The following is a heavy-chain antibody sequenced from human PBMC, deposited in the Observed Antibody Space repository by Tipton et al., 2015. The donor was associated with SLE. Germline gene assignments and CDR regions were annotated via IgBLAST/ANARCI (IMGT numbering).Heavy chain of an antibody. CDR3: AKRGAFLAWLLSLPGPSHPFDY. D-gene: IGHD3-3*02. CDR2: LSGGSGYI. V-gene: IGHV3-21*04. J-gene: IGHJ4*02. Sequence: SLRLSCAASGFTFSSYSMNWVCRAPGKGLEWVSSLSGGSGYIYYADSVKGRFTISRDNSQNTLDMQMNSLTAADTALYYCAKRGAFLAWLLSLPGPSHPFDYGGQGTLVTVSS. CDR1: GFTFSSYS.